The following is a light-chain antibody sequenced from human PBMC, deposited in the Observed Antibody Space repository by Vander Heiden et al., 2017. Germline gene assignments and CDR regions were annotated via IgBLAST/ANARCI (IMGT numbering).Light chain of an antibody. CDR1: QSISSY. J-gene: IGKJ2*01. CDR2: AAS. CDR3: QQRYGTPRT. V-gene: IGKV1-39*01. Sequence: DIQMTQSPSSLSASVGDRVTITCRASQSISSYLNWYQQKPGKAPKLLIYAASSLQSGVPSRFSGSGSGTDFTLTISRLQPEDFATYYCQQRYGTPRTFGQGTKLEIK.